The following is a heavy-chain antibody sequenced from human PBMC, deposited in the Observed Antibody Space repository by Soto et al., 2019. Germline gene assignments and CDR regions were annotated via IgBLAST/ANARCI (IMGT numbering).Heavy chain of an antibody. D-gene: IGHD3-22*01. CDR3: ARGSGYYRNFDS. Sequence: QVQLQESGPGLVKPSQTLSLTCYVSGGSITSGGYSWTWIRHQPGKALQWIGYVFDSGNTYYNPSLKGRITISVDTAKNRFSLELSSVTAADTAVYYGARGSGYYRNFDSWGQGTMVSFSS. J-gene: IGHJ4*02. CDR2: VFDSGNT. CDR1: GGSITSGGYS. V-gene: IGHV4-31*02.